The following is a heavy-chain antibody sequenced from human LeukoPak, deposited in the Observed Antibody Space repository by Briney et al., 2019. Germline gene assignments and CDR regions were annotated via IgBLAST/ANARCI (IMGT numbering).Heavy chain of an antibody. J-gene: IGHJ3*02. Sequence: ASVKVSCKASGYTFTGHYIHWVRQAPGQGLEWMGWINPNSGATNYAQIFQGRVTMTRDTSISTAYMELSGLTSDDTAVYYCARRTGDGAFDIWGQGTMVTVSS. D-gene: IGHD7-27*01. CDR3: ARRTGDGAFDI. CDR2: INPNSGAT. V-gene: IGHV1-2*02. CDR1: GYTFTGHY.